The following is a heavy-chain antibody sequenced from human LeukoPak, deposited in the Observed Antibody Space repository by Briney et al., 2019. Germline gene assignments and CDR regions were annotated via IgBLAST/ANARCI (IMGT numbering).Heavy chain of an antibody. V-gene: IGHV3-30*18. CDR1: GFTFSSYG. CDR3: AKDSSRRIAAAGTSLPYY. D-gene: IGHD6-13*01. CDR2: ISYDGSNK. Sequence: QPGRSLRLSCAASGFTFSSYGMHWVRQAPGKGLEWVAVISYDGSNKYYADSVKGRFTISRDNSKNTLYLQMNRLRAEDTAVYYCAKDSSRRIAAAGTSLPYYWGQGTLVTVSS. J-gene: IGHJ4*02.